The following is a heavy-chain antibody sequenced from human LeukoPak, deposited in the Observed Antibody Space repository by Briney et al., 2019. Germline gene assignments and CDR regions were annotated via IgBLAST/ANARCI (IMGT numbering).Heavy chain of an antibody. CDR1: GFTFSTYS. CDR3: ARVRSGYYMDY. D-gene: IGHD3-22*01. CDR2: ISSSSSTI. Sequence: GGSLRLSCGASGFTFSTYSMNWVRQAPGKGLEWVSYISSSSSTIYYADSVKGRFTISRDNAKNSLFLQMNSLRAEDTAVYYCARVRSGYYMDYWGQGTLVTVSS. J-gene: IGHJ4*02. V-gene: IGHV3-48*04.